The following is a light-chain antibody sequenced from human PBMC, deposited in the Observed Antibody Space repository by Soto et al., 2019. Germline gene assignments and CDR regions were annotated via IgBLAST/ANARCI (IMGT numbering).Light chain of an antibody. CDR3: QQFYTTPAIT. J-gene: IGKJ5*01. CDR1: QSVLSSSNNKNY. V-gene: IGKV4-1*01. Sequence: DIVMTQSPDSLAVSLGERATINCKSSQSVLSSSNNKNYLAWYQQKPGQPPKLLICWASTRESGVPDRFSGSGSATDFTLTISSLQAEDVAVYYCQQFYTTPAITCGQGTRLEIK. CDR2: WAS.